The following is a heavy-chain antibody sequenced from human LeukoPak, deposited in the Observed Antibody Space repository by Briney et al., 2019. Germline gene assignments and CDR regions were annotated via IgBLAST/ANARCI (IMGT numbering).Heavy chain of an antibody. CDR3: ARRGYSYGVYYYMDV. CDR1: VGSISRYY. Sequence: SEPLSLPCTVSVGSISRYYWLCLRHPPGKAREWIGYFYCCEHTNYNPSLKPRLHLSVHTSKNQFSLKLSSVSATDTAVYYCARRGYSYGVYYYMDVWGKGTTVTVSS. J-gene: IGHJ6*03. V-gene: IGHV4-59*08. CDR2: FYCCEHT. D-gene: IGHD5-18*01.